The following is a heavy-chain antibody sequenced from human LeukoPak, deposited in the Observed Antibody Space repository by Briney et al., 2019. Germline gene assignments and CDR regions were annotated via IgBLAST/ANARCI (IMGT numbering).Heavy chain of an antibody. CDR3: ARDGPLWFGEFLGIGSSNWFDP. V-gene: IGHV1-2*02. D-gene: IGHD3-10*01. J-gene: IGHJ5*02. Sequence: ASVKVSCKASGYTFTDYYIHWVRQAPGEGLEWMGWINPNSGDTNYVQKFQGRVTMTRDTSISTAYMELSRLRSDDTAVYYCARDGPLWFGEFLGIGSSNWFDPWGQGTLVTVSS. CDR1: GYTFTDYY. CDR2: INPNSGDT.